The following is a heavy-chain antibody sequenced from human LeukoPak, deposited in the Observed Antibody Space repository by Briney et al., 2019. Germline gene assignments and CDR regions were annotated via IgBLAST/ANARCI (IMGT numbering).Heavy chain of an antibody. Sequence: GRSLRLSCAASGFTFSNYGMHWVRQAPGKGLGWVAVIWYDGSNKYYADSVKGRFTISRDNSRTTLYLQMNSLRAEDTAVYYCARVGYCSGGSCYPDYYYFYGMDVWGQGTTVTVSS. J-gene: IGHJ6*02. CDR1: GFTFSNYG. D-gene: IGHD2-15*01. CDR3: ARVGYCSGGSCYPDYYYFYGMDV. V-gene: IGHV3-33*01. CDR2: IWYDGSNK.